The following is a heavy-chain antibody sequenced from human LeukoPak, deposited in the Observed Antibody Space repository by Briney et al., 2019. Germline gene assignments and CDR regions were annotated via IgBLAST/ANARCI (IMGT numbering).Heavy chain of an antibody. Sequence: KTGGSLRLSCAASGFTFSSYSMNWVRQAPGKGLEWVSSISSNYIYYADSVKGRFTISRDNAKNSLYLQMNSLRAEDTAVYYCARDGALGSYPDAFDIWGQGTMVTVSS. J-gene: IGHJ3*02. D-gene: IGHD1-26*01. V-gene: IGHV3-21*01. CDR1: GFTFSSYS. CDR2: ISSNYI. CDR3: ARDGALGSYPDAFDI.